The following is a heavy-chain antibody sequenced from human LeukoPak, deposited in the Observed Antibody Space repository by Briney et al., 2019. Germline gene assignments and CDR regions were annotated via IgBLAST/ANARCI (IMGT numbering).Heavy chain of an antibody. Sequence: GGSLRLSCAASRFTFSSYAMSWVRQAPGKGLEWVSAISGSGGNTYYADSVKGRFTISRDNSKTTLYLQMNSLRAEDTAVYYCAKDFKGLTIVAAGAFDYWGQGTLVTVSS. J-gene: IGHJ4*02. CDR3: AKDFKGLTIVAAGAFDY. V-gene: IGHV3-23*01. CDR1: RFTFSSYA. CDR2: ISGSGGNT. D-gene: IGHD6-13*01.